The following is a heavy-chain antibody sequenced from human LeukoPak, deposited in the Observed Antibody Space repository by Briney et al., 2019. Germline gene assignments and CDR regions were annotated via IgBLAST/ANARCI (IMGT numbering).Heavy chain of an antibody. V-gene: IGHV4-59*08. CDR2: IYYSGST. CDR1: GGSISSYY. Sequence: SETLSLTCTVSGGSISSYYWSWIRQPPGRGLEWIGYIYYSGSTNYNPSLKSRVTISVDTSKNQFSLKLSSVTAADTAVYYCARSDCSSTSCYVRYFDHWGQGTLVTVSS. CDR3: ARSDCSSTSCYVRYFDH. D-gene: IGHD2-2*01. J-gene: IGHJ4*02.